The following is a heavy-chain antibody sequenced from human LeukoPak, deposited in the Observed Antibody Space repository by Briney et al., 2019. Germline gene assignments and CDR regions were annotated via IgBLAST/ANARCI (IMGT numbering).Heavy chain of an antibody. D-gene: IGHD3-22*01. CDR1: GFTFSGYS. CDR2: ISISSSYI. Sequence: AGGSLRLSCAASGFTFSGYSMNWVRQAPGKGLEWVSSISISSSYIYYADSVKGRFTFSRDNAKNSLYLQMNSLRAEDTAVYYCARAGLARGSDSHFDYWGQGTLVTVSS. J-gene: IGHJ4*02. V-gene: IGHV3-21*01. CDR3: ARAGLARGSDSHFDY.